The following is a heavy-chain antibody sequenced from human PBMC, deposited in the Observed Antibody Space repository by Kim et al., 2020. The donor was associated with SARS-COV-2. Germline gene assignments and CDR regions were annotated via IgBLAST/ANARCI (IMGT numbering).Heavy chain of an antibody. CDR3: GTMVRGVIPQFYYYGMDV. CDR1: GGSISSSSYY. CDR2: IYYSGST. Sequence: SETLSLTCTVSGGSISSSSYYWGWIRQPPGKGLEWIGSIYYSGSTYYNPSLKSRVTISVDTSKNQFSLKLSSVTAADTAVYYCGTMVRGVIPQFYYYGMDVWGQGTTVTVSS. J-gene: IGHJ6*02. V-gene: IGHV4-39*01. D-gene: IGHD3-10*01.